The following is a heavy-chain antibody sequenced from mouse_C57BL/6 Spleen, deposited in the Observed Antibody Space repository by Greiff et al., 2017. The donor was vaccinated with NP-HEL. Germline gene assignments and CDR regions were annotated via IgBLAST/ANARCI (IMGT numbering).Heavy chain of an antibody. CDR2: INPNYGTT. V-gene: IGHV1-39*01. Sequence: EVQLQQSGAELARPGASVKMSCKASGYSFTDYNMNWVKQSNGKSLEWIGVINPNYGTTSYNQKFKGKATLTVDQSSSTAYMQLNSLTSEDSAVYYCARRGTTGVASRGYFDVWGTGTTVTVSS. CDR1: GYSFTDYN. D-gene: IGHD1-1*01. J-gene: IGHJ1*03. CDR3: ARRGTTGVASRGYFDV.